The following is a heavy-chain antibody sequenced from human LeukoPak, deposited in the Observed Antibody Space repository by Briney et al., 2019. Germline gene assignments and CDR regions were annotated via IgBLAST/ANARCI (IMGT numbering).Heavy chain of an antibody. CDR2: IWYDGSNK. J-gene: IGHJ6*02. D-gene: IGHD2-15*01. CDR3: ARDGDITPTDV. V-gene: IGHV3-33*01. CDR1: GFTFSSFG. Sequence: GGSLRLSCAASGFTFSSFGMHWVRQAPGKGLEWVAVIWYDGSNKYYADSVKGRFTISRDNSKNTLYLQMNSLRAEDTAVYYCARDGDITPTDVWGQGTTVTVSS.